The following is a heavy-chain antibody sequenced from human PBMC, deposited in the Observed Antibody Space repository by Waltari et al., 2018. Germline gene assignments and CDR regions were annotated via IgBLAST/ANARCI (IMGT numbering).Heavy chain of an antibody. D-gene: IGHD2-15*01. CDR3: ARDRGRGLYLES. Sequence: QLQLQESGPGLVKPSGTLSLPCAVFGYSMGNSAFWSWFRQPPGKGLEWIGQFHSSGRTNYNPSFATRVTVSVDTSTRQFSLKVTSATAADTAVYYCARDRGRGLYLESWGQGILVTVSP. V-gene: IGHV4-4*02. J-gene: IGHJ4*02. CDR2: FHSSGRT. CDR1: GYSMGNSAF.